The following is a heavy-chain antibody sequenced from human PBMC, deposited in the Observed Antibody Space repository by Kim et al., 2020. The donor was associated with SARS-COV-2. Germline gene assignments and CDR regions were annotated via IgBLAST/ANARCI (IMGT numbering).Heavy chain of an antibody. Sequence: SETLSLTCAVYGGSFSGYYWSWIRQPPGKGLEWIGEINHSGSTNYNPSLKSRVTISVDTSKNQFSLKLSSVTAADTAVYYCSRGGGSYGRKGLYYFDYWGQGTLVTVSS. J-gene: IGHJ4*02. V-gene: IGHV4-34*01. CDR1: GGSFSGYY. CDR2: INHSGST. CDR3: SRGGGSYGRKGLYYFDY. D-gene: IGHD5-18*01.